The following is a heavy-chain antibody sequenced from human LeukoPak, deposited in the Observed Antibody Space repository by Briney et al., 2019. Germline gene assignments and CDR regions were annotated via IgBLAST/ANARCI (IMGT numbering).Heavy chain of an antibody. CDR2: ISGSGGST. Sequence: QSGGSLRLSCAASGFTFRSFWMTWVRQAPGKGLEWVSAISGSGGSTYYADSVKGRFTISRDNSKNTLYLQMNSLRAEDTAVYYCAKDLWSGYYPYYYYYMDVWGKGTTVTVSS. CDR3: AKDLWSGYYPYYYYYMDV. J-gene: IGHJ6*03. D-gene: IGHD3-3*01. V-gene: IGHV3-23*01. CDR1: GFTFRSFW.